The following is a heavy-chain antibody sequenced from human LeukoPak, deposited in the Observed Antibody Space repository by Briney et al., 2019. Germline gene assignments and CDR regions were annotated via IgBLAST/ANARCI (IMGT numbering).Heavy chain of an antibody. V-gene: IGHV4-34*01. CDR1: GGSISGCN. J-gene: IGHJ6*02. CDR3: ARGHMYYYGSRGRYGMDV. CDR2: INNSGST. D-gene: IGHD3-10*01. Sequence: SETLSLTCAVYGGSISGCNWSWSRHRPRTGKELVGEINNSGSTNYNPSLNSRVTISVDTSKNQFSLKLSSVTAADTAVYSGARGHMYYYGSRGRYGMDVWGQGTTVTASS.